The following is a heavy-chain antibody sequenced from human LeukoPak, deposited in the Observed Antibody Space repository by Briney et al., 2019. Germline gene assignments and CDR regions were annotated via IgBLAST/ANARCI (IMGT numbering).Heavy chain of an antibody. Sequence: PSETLSLTCAVYGGSFSGYYWSWIRQPPGKGLEWIGEINHSGSTYYNPSLKSRVTISVDTSKNQFSLKLSSVTAADTAVYYCARLVGAKYNWFDPWGQGTLVTVSS. CDR1: GGSFSGYY. CDR3: ARLVGAKYNWFDP. J-gene: IGHJ5*02. D-gene: IGHD1-26*01. V-gene: IGHV4-34*01. CDR2: INHSGST.